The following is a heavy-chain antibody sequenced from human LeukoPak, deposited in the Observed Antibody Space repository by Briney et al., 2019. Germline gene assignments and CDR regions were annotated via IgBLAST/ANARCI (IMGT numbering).Heavy chain of an antibody. J-gene: IGHJ4*02. D-gene: IGHD5-18*01. CDR2: IYYSGST. CDR3: ARAGGYSYGYDY. CDR1: GGSISSYY. Sequence: NSSETLSLTCTVSGGSISSYYWSWIRQPPGKGLEWIGYIYYSGSTNYNPSLKSRVTISVDTSKNQFSLKLSSVTAADTAVYYCARAGGYSYGYDYWGQGTLVTVSS. V-gene: IGHV4-59*12.